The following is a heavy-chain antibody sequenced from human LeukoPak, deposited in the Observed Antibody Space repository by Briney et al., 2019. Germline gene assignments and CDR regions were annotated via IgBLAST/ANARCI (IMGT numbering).Heavy chain of an antibody. CDR2: IVYSGST. Sequence: SETLSLTCTVSGGSMTTYHWTWIRQSPEKGLEWIGWIVYSGSTNYNPSLRSRATVSVDTSKNQFSLKVTPVTAADTAVYYCARSTTIPYHAFDIWGQGTMVTVSS. CDR3: ARSTTIPYHAFDI. CDR1: GGSMTTYH. J-gene: IGHJ3*02. V-gene: IGHV4-59*08. D-gene: IGHD3-3*01.